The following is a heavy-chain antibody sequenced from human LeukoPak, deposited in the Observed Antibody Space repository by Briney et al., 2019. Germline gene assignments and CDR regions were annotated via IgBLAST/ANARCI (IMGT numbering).Heavy chain of an antibody. V-gene: IGHV1-46*03. D-gene: IGHD3-10*01. CDR2: INPSGGST. CDR1: GYTITSYY. J-gene: IGHJ4*02. Sequence: ASVKVSCKASGYTITSYYMHWVRQAPGQGLEWMGIINPSGGSTSYAQKFQGRVTMTRDTSTSTVYMELSSLRSEDTAVYYCASLPYYYGSGSYYKAQDYWGQGTLVTVSS. CDR3: ASLPYYYGSGSYYKAQDY.